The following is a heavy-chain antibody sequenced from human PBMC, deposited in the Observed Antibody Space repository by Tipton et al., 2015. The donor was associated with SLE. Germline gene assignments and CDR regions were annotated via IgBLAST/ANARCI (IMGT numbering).Heavy chain of an antibody. D-gene: IGHD3-22*01. CDR1: GFTFDDYA. CDR3: ARDSWNYYDSSGYFAFDI. J-gene: IGHJ3*02. V-gene: IGHV3-9*01. CDR2: ISWNSGSI. Sequence: SLRLSCAASGFTFDDYAMHWVRQAPGKGLEWVSGISWNSGSIGYADSVKGRFTISRDKAKNSLYLQMNSLRAEDTAVYYCARDSWNYYDSSGYFAFDIWGQGTMVTVSS.